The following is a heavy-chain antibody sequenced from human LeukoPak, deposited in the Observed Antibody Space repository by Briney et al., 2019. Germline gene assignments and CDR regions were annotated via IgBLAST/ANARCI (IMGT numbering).Heavy chain of an antibody. CDR3: AKDRSGSYSQGLDY. V-gene: IGHV3-30*02. Sequence: GGSLRLSCAGAGILLSCHCHALVPQAPGKGLGGGAFIRYDGSNKYYAGSVKGRFTISRDNSKNTLYLQMNSLRAEDTAVYYCAKDRSGSYSQGLDYWGQGTPVTVSS. J-gene: IGHJ4*02. CDR1: GILLSCHC. CDR2: IRYDGSNK. D-gene: IGHD1-26*01.